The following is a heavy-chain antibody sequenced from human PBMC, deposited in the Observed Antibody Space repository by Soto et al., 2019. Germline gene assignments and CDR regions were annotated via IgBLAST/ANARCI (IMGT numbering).Heavy chain of an antibody. CDR2: IWYDGSSK. J-gene: IGHJ6*02. V-gene: IGHV3-33*01. CDR3: ARGIDSNYDGMDV. Sequence: GGSLRLSCDASGFTFSNFGMNWVRKAPGKGVEWVARIWYDGSSKYYVDSGKGRFTISRDNSKETVYLQMNSLRAEVTGVYSCARGIDSNYDGMDVWGQGTTVTVSS. D-gene: IGHD4-4*01. CDR1: GFTFSNFG.